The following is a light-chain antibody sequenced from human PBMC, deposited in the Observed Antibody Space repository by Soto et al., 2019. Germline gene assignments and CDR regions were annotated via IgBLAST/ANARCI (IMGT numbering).Light chain of an antibody. J-gene: IGKJ1*01. V-gene: IGKV1-39*01. CDR1: QSISSY. Sequence: DVQPPQFPSALSACVGDRVTITCRASQSISSYLNWYQQKPGKAPKLLIYAASSLQSGVPSRFSGSGSVTEFSLTISNLQCDDCATYYCQEYESYWMFGQGTKVDIK. CDR3: QEYESYWM. CDR2: AAS.